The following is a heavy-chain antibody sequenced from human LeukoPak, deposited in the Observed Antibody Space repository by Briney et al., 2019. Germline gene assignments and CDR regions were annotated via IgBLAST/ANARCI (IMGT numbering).Heavy chain of an antibody. CDR1: GYTLTELS. D-gene: IGHD4-11*01. CDR2: FDPEDGET. V-gene: IGHV1-24*01. J-gene: IGHJ6*04. CDR3: ATDQTSYSNYPRGRDV. Sequence: ASVKVSCKVSGYTLTELSMHWVRQAPGKGLEWMGGFDPEDGETIYAQKFQGRVTMTEDTSTDTAYMELSSLRSEDTAVYYCATDQTSYSNYPRGRDVWGKGTTVTVSS.